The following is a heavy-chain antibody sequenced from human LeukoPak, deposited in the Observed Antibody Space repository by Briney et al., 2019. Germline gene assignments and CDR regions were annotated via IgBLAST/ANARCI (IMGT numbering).Heavy chain of an antibody. CDR1: GFTFDDYA. CDR2: ISWNSGSI. CDR3: AKGDFDY. Sequence: PGRSLRLSCAASGFTFDDYAMHWVRQAPGKGLEWVSGISWNSGSIGYADSVKGRFTISRDNAKNSLYLQMNSLRAEDTALYFCAKGDFDYRGQGTLVTVSS. J-gene: IGHJ4*02. V-gene: IGHV3-9*01.